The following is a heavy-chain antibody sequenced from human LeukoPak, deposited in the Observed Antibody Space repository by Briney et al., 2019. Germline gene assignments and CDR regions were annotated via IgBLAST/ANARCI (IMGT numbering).Heavy chain of an antibody. CDR2: ISYDGINK. D-gene: IGHD6-13*01. CDR1: GFTLSTYA. Sequence: GGSLRLSCAASGFTLSTYAMHWVRQAPGKGLEWVVVISYDGINKYYADSVKGRFTISRDNSKHTLYLQMNSLRTEDTAVYYCARNFGPYSNNWYSEDHWGQGTLVIVSS. CDR3: ARNFGPYSNNWYSEDH. V-gene: IGHV3-30*03. J-gene: IGHJ4*02.